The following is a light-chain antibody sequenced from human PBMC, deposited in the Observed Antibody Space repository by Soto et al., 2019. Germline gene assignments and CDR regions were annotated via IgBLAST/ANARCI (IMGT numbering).Light chain of an antibody. CDR1: SSNIGAGYD. V-gene: IGLV1-40*01. J-gene: IGLJ2*01. CDR3: QSYDSSLSVLV. Sequence: QSVLTQPPSVSGAPGQRVTISCTGSSSNIGAGYDVHWYQQLPGTAPKLLIYGNSNRPSGVPDRFSGSKSGTSASLAITGLQAEDEADSYCQSYDSSLSVLVFGGGTKLTVL. CDR2: GNS.